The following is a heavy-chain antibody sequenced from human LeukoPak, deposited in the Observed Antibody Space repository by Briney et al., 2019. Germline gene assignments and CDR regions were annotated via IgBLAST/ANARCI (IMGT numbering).Heavy chain of an antibody. Sequence: ASVKVSCKASGYTFTSYDINWVRQATGQGLEWMGWMNPNSGNTGYAQNFQGRVTMTRNTSISTAYMELSSLRSEDTAVYYCARGGSYGDFPYYYYGMDVWGQGTTVTVSS. D-gene: IGHD4-17*01. J-gene: IGHJ6*02. CDR2: MNPNSGNT. CDR3: ARGGSYGDFPYYYYGMDV. CDR1: GYTFTSYD. V-gene: IGHV1-8*01.